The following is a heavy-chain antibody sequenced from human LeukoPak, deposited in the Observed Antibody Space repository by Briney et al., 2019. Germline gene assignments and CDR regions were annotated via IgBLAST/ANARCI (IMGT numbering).Heavy chain of an antibody. V-gene: IGHV5-51*01. Sequence: SGESLKISCKGSGYSFPNYWIGWVRQMPGQGLEWMGIIYPADSDTRYSPSFQGQVTISADKSINTAYLQWTSLKASDTAMYHCARRKGDGYNSPFDYWGQGTLVTVSS. CDR3: ARRKGDGYNSPFDY. CDR2: IYPADSDT. D-gene: IGHD5-24*01. J-gene: IGHJ4*02. CDR1: GYSFPNYW.